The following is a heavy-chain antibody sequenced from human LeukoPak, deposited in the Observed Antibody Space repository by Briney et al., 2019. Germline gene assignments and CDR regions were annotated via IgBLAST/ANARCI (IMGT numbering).Heavy chain of an antibody. Sequence: ASVKVSCKASGYTFTSYGISWVRQAPGQGLEWMGWISAYNGNTNYAQKLQGRVTMTTDTSTSTAYMELRSLRSDDTAVYYCARLLEWLGPYYFDYWGQGTLVTVSS. CDR2: ISAYNGNT. CDR1: GYTFTSYG. J-gene: IGHJ4*02. D-gene: IGHD6-19*01. V-gene: IGHV1-18*01. CDR3: ARLLEWLGPYYFDY.